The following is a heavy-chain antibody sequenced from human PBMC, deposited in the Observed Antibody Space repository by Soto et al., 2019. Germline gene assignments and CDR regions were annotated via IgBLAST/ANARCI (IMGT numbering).Heavy chain of an antibody. CDR1: GGSISSYY. D-gene: IGHD4-17*01. Sequence: SETLSLTCTVSGGSISSYYWSWIRQPPGKGLEWIGYIYYSGSTNYKPSLKSRVTISVDTSKNQFSLKLSSVTAADTAVYYCARDDYGVVDYWGQGTLVTVSS. V-gene: IGHV4-59*01. CDR2: IYYSGST. J-gene: IGHJ4*02. CDR3: ARDDYGVVDY.